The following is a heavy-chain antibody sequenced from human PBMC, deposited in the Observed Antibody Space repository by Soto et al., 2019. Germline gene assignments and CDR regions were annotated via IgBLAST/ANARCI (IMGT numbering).Heavy chain of an antibody. J-gene: IGHJ4*02. D-gene: IGHD4-17*01. V-gene: IGHV3-23*01. CDR2: ISGSGGST. CDR1: GFTFSSYA. Sequence: SGGSLGLSCAASGFTFSSYAMGWVRQAPGKGLEWVSAISGSGGSTYYADSVKGRFTISRDNSKNTLYLQMNSLRAEDTAVYYCAKSGYTVTIPFDYWGQGTLVTVSS. CDR3: AKSGYTVTIPFDY.